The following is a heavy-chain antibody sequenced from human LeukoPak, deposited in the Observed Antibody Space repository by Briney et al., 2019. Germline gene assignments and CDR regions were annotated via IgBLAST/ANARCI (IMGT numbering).Heavy chain of an antibody. CDR3: ASPYDYGDHYLDALDI. Sequence: SVKVSCKASGDTFSSFAVSWVRQAPGQGPEWMGRIIPIFGTANYAQRFQGRVTISADNSLSTAYMELSSLQSDDTAVYYCASPYDYGDHYLDALDIWGQGTMVTVSS. CDR2: IIPIFGTA. J-gene: IGHJ3*02. D-gene: IGHD4-17*01. V-gene: IGHV1-69*06. CDR1: GDTFSSFA.